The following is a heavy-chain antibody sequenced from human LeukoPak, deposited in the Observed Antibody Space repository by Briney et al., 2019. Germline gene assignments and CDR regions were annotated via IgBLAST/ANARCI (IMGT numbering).Heavy chain of an antibody. V-gene: IGHV4-39*07. CDR2: MYYSGST. CDR1: GGSISSSSYY. CDR3: ASLSYCSSTSCYGGSWFDP. J-gene: IGHJ5*02. D-gene: IGHD2-2*01. Sequence: SETLSLTCTVSGGSISSSSYYWGWIRQPPGKGLEWIGSMYYSGSTYYNPSLKSRVTMSVDTSKNQFSLKLSSVTAADTAVYYCASLSYCSSTSCYGGSWFDPRGQGTLVTVSS.